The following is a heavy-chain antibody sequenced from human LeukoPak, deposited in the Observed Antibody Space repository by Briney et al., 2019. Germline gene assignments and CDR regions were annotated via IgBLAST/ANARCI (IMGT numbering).Heavy chain of an antibody. J-gene: IGHJ5*02. CDR3: AATRTYYYDSSGSTYNWFDP. Sequence: PGGSLRLSCAASGFTFSSYAMSWVRQAPGKGLEWVSAVSGSGGSTYYADSVKGRFTISRDNSKNTLYLQMNSLRAEDTAVYYCAATRTYYYDSSGSTYNWFDPWGQGTLVTVPS. CDR2: VSGSGGST. D-gene: IGHD3-22*01. V-gene: IGHV3-23*01. CDR1: GFTFSSYA.